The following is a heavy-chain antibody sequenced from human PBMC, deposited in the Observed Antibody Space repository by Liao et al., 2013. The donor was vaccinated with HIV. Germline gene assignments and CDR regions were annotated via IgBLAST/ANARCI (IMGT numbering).Heavy chain of an antibody. D-gene: IGHD6-19*01. J-gene: IGHJ4*02. CDR1: GDSISDYY. CDR3: ASHSSGWYPDS. Sequence: QVQLQESGPGRVKPSETLSLTCNFSGDSISDYYWSWIRQSAEKGLEFIGRVYNSGNTKFNPSLSSRVSMSADLPKHQVSLQLRSVTAADTATYYCASHSSGWYPDSWGQGTLVTVSS. CDR2: VYNSGNT. V-gene: IGHV4-4*07.